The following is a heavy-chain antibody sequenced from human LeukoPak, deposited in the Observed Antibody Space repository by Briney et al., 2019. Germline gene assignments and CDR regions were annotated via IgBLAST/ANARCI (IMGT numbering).Heavy chain of an antibody. CDR1: GYTFTSYD. V-gene: IGHV1-8*01. CDR2: MNPNSGNT. J-gene: IGHJ2*01. D-gene: IGHD4-23*01. CDR3: ARDREVYGGKKGRFDL. Sequence: EASVKVSCKASGYTFTSYDINWVRQATGQGLEWMGWMNPNSGNTGYAQKLQGRVTMTTDTSTSTAYMELRSLRSDDTAVYYCARDREVYGGKKGRFDLWGRGTLVTVSS.